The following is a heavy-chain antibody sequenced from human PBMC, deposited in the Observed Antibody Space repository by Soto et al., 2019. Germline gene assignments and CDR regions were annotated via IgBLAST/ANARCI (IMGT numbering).Heavy chain of an antibody. J-gene: IGHJ4*02. CDR3: ARGGPPSNIVVVTAPFDY. CDR1: GYTFTSYY. D-gene: IGHD2-21*02. Sequence: ASVKVSCKASGYTFTSYYMHWVRQAPGQGLEWMGIINPSGGSTSYAQKFQGRVTMTRDTSTSTVYMELSSLRSEDTAVYYCARGGPPSNIVVVTAPFDYWGQGTLVTVSS. V-gene: IGHV1-46*01. CDR2: INPSGGST.